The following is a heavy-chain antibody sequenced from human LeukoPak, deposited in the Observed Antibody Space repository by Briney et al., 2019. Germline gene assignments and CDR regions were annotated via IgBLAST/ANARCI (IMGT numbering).Heavy chain of an antibody. V-gene: IGHV3-74*01. J-gene: IGHJ2*01. CDR2: VSDDGSRT. CDR1: GFTLSGYW. CDR3: VRVIGALGRVGYFDL. D-gene: IGHD6-13*01. Sequence: PGGSLRLSCAASGFTLSGYWMHWVRQAPGKGLVWVSRVSDDGSRTTYAASVKGRFTISRDNAKNTLYLQMNSLTADDTAVYFCVRVIGALGRVGYFDLWGRGTLVTVSS.